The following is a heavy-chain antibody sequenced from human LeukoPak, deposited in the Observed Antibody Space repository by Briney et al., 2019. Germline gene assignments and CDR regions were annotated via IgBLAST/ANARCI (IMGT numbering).Heavy chain of an antibody. CDR3: VATEDYYYYMDV. D-gene: IGHD1-26*01. V-gene: IGHV4-59*01. CDR1: GGSISSYY. Sequence: SETLSLTCTVSGGSISSYYWSWIRQPPGKGLEWIGYIYYSGSTNYNPSLKSRVTISVDTSKNQFSLKLSSVTAADTAVYYCVATEDYYYYMDVWAKGPRSPSP. CDR2: IYYSGST. J-gene: IGHJ6*03.